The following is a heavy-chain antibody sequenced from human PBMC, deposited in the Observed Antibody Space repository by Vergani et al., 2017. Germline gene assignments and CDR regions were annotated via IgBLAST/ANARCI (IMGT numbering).Heavy chain of an antibody. J-gene: IGHJ6*03. V-gene: IGHV3-48*01. CDR2: ISSSSTI. CDR1: GFTFSSYS. Sequence: EVQLVESGGGLVQPGGSLRLSCAASGFTFSSYSMNWVRQAPGKGLECVSYISSSSTIYYADSVKGRFTISRDNAKNSLYLQMNSLRAEDTAVYYCARGSTYCSSTSCYYHYYMDVWGKGTTVTVSS. CDR3: ARGSTYCSSTSCYYHYYMDV. D-gene: IGHD2-2*01.